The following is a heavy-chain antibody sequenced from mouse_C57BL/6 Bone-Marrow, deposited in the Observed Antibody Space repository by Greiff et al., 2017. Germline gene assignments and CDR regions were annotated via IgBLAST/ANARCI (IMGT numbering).Heavy chain of an antibody. D-gene: IGHD2-3*01. J-gene: IGHJ2*01. CDR2: IHPNSGST. CDR1: GYTFTSYW. V-gene: IGHV1-64*01. CDR3: ADDGYYPVDY. Sequence: QVHVKQPGAELVQPGASVTLSCKASGYTFTSYWMHWVKQRPGQGLEWIGMIHPNSGSTNYNEKFKSKATLTVDKSSSTAYMQLSSLTSEDSAVYYCADDGYYPVDYWGQGTTLTVSS.